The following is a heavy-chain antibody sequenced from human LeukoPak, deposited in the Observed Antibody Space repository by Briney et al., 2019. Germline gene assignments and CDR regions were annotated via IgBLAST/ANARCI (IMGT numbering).Heavy chain of an antibody. Sequence: SVKVSCKASGGTFSSYAISWVRQAPGQGLEWMGGIIPIFGTADYAQKFQGRVTITRDTSASTAYMELNSLRSEDTAVYYCARVFPVGAAYFDYWGQGTLVTVSS. CDR1: GGTFSSYA. J-gene: IGHJ4*02. D-gene: IGHD1-26*01. CDR2: IIPIFGTA. CDR3: ARVFPVGAAYFDY. V-gene: IGHV1-69*05.